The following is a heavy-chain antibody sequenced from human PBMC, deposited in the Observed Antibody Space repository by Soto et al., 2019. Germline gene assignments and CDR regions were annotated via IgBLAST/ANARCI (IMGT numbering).Heavy chain of an antibody. CDR2: ISYDGSNK. V-gene: IGHV3-30-3*01. D-gene: IGHD3-3*01. J-gene: IGHJ6*02. CDR3: ARVGLLFLEWLAYGMDV. CDR1: GFTFSSYA. Sequence: QVQLVESGGGVVQPGRSLRLSCAASGFTFSSYAMHWVRQAPGKGLEWVAIISYDGSNKYYADSVKGRLTISRDNSKNPLYLQMNSLRAEEPAVYYCARVGLLFLEWLAYGMDVWGQGTTVTVSS.